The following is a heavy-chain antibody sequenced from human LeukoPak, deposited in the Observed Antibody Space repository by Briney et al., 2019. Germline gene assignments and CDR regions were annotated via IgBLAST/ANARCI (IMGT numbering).Heavy chain of an antibody. D-gene: IGHD3-22*01. CDR3: YSMIVVEIRVINDY. CDR2: IYSGGST. J-gene: IGHJ4*02. Sequence: QPGGSLRLCCAVSGFTVSSNYMSWVRQAPGKGLEWVSVIYSGGSTYYADSVKGRFTISRDNSKNTLYLQMNSLRAEDTAVYYCYSMIVVEIRVINDYWGQGTLVTVSS. CDR1: GFTVSSNY. V-gene: IGHV3-66*01.